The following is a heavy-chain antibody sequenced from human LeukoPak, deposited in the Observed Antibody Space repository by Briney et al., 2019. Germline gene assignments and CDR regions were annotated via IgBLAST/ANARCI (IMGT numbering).Heavy chain of an antibody. Sequence: GRSLRLSCAASGFTFSSYAMHWVRQAPGKGLEWVAVISYDGSNKYYADSVKGRFTISRDNPKNTLYLQMNSLRAEDTAVYYCARDGTARPYFDYWGQGTLVTVSS. V-gene: IGHV3-30-3*01. D-gene: IGHD5-18*01. CDR1: GFTFSSYA. CDR3: ARDGTARPYFDY. J-gene: IGHJ4*02. CDR2: ISYDGSNK.